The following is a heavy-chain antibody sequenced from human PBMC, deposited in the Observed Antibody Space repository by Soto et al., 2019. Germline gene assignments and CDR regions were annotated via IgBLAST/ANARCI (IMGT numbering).Heavy chain of an antibody. J-gene: IGHJ4*02. CDR1: GFTFSSYA. CDR3: AKDLYSSGWYGGFDY. Sequence: GGSLRLSCAASGFTFSSYAMSWVRQAPGKGLEWVSAISGSGGSTYYADSVKGRFTISRDNSKNTLYLQMNSLRAEDTAVYYCAKDLYSSGWYGGFDYWGQGTLVTVSS. D-gene: IGHD6-19*01. V-gene: IGHV3-23*01. CDR2: ISGSGGST.